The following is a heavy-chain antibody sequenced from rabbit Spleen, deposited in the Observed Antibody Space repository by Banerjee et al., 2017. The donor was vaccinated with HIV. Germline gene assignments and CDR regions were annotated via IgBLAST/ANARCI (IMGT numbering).Heavy chain of an antibody. Sequence: QSLEESGGDLVKPGASLTLTCTASGFSFSDRDVMCWVRQAPGKGLEWIACINASTGKPVYATWAKGRFTISRTSSTTVTLRMTSLTAADRATYFCARDLVGVIGWNFNLWGPGTLVTVS. CDR2: INASTGKP. J-gene: IGHJ4*01. CDR1: GFSFSDRDV. CDR3: ARDLVGVIGWNFNL. D-gene: IGHD1-1*01. V-gene: IGHV1S40*01.